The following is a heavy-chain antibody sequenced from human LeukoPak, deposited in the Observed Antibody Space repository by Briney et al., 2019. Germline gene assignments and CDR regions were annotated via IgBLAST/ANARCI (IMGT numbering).Heavy chain of an antibody. D-gene: IGHD3-3*01. J-gene: IGHJ4*02. Sequence: PGGSLRLSCAASGFTFSSYAMSWVRQAPGKGLEWVSAISGSGGSTYYADSVKGRFTISRDNSKNTLYLQMNSLRAEDTAVYYCAKDPYYDFWSGYGESRHWGQGTLVTVSS. V-gene: IGHV3-23*01. CDR2: ISGSGGST. CDR1: GFTFSSYA. CDR3: AKDPYYDFWSGYGESRH.